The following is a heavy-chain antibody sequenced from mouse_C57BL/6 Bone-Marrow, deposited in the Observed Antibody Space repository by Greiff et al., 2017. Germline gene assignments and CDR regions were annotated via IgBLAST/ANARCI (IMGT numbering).Heavy chain of an antibody. D-gene: IGHD1-1*01. CDR2: IYPGSGST. Sequence: VQLQQPGAELVKPGASVKMSCKASGYTFTSYWITWVKQRPGQGLEWIGEIYPGSGSTNYNEKFQSKATLTVDTSSSTAYMQLSSLTSEDAAVYYCARESLISRVVGEVAYWGQGTMVTVSA. J-gene: IGHJ3*01. V-gene: IGHV1-55*01. CDR3: ARESLISRVVGEVAY. CDR1: GYTFTSYW.